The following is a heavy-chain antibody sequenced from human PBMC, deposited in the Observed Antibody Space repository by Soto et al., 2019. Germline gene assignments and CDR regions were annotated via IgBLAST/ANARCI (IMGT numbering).Heavy chain of an antibody. D-gene: IGHD2-15*01. J-gene: IGHJ5*02. Sequence: SETLSLTCAVSSGSISSSNWWSWVRQPPGKGLEWIGEIYHSGSTNYNPSRKSRITISVDKSKNQFSLKLCSVTAADTAGYYCARSYCSGGSCYSTDNWFDPWGQGTLVTVSS. V-gene: IGHV4-4*02. CDR2: IYHSGST. CDR3: ARSYCSGGSCYSTDNWFDP. CDR1: SGSISSSNW.